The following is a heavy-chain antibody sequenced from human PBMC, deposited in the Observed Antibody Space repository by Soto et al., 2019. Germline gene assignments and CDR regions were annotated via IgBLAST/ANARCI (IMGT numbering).Heavy chain of an antibody. CDR3: ARDHRSYYYYGMDV. CDR1: GFTFDDYA. V-gene: IGHV3-9*01. CDR2: ISWNSGFI. J-gene: IGHJ6*02. Sequence: LRLSCAASGFTFDDYAMHWVRQAPGKGLEWVSYISWNSGFIGYADSVKGRFTISRDNAKNSLYLLMNSLRDEDAAVYYCARDHRSYYYYGMDVWGQGTTVTVSS.